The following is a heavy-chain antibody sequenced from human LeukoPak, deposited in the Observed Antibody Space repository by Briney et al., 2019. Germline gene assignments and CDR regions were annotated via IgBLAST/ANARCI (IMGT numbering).Heavy chain of an antibody. J-gene: IGHJ4*02. V-gene: IGHV4-34*01. CDR2: INHSGST. CDR1: GRSFSGYY. D-gene: IGHD1-26*01. CDR3: ARLIQSLIVGATNDDY. Sequence: SETLSLTCAVYGRSFSGYYWSWIRQPPGKGLEWIGEINHSGSTNYNPSLKSRVTISVDTSKNQFSLKLSSVTAADTAVYYCARLIQSLIVGATNDDYWGQGTLVTVSS.